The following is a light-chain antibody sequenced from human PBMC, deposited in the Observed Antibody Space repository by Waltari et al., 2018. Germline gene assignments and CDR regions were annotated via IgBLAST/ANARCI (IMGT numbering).Light chain of an antibody. V-gene: IGKV1-33*01. CDR3: QQYEDLPL. Sequence: DIQMTQSPSSLSASVGDRVTITCQASQDISNYLNWYQQKLGKAPKLLIYDASNLEIGVPSRFSGSGSGPDFTFSISSLQPEDIATYYCQQYEDLPLFGPGTKVEIK. CDR2: DAS. J-gene: IGKJ3*01. CDR1: QDISNY.